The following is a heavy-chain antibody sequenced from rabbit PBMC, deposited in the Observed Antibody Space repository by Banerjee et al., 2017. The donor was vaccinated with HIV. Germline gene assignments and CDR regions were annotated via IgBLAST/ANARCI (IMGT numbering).Heavy chain of an antibody. V-gene: IGHV1S45*01. CDR3: ARDLDGVIGWNFYL. CDR1: GFSFISGYY. CDR2: IAAGSAGTT. Sequence: QEQLEESGGGLVKPEGSLKLSCTASGFSFISGYYMCWVRQAPGKGLEWSACIAAGSAGTTYYANWAKGRFTISKTSSTTVTLQMTSLTAADTATYFCARDLDGVIGWNFYLWGPGTLVTVS. D-gene: IGHD1-1*01. J-gene: IGHJ4*01.